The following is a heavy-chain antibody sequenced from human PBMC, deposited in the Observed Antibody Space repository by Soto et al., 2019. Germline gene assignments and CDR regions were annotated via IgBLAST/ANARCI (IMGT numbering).Heavy chain of an antibody. CDR3: ASGNFESPLGY. D-gene: IGHD1-1*01. CDR1: GYTFTSYY. J-gene: IGHJ4*02. CDR2: INPGGGST. Sequence: ASVKVSCKASGYTFTSYYMHWVRQAPGQGLEWMGIINPGGGSTSYAQKFQGRVTMTRDTSTNTVYMELSSLRSEDTAVYYCASGNFESPLGYWGQGTLVTVSS. V-gene: IGHV1-46*01.